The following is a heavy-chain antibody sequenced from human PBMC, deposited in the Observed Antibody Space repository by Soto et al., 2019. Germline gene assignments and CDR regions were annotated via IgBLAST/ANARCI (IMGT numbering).Heavy chain of an antibody. Sequence: ETLSLTCAVYSGSFSGYYWIWIRQPPGKGLEWIGEINHSGSTNYNPSLKSRLTISVDTSKNQFSLKLRSVTAADTALYYCVACDYGDYPRYWGQGTLVTVSS. V-gene: IGHV4-34*01. J-gene: IGHJ4*02. CDR1: SGSFSGYY. CDR3: VACDYGDYPRY. D-gene: IGHD4-17*01. CDR2: INHSGST.